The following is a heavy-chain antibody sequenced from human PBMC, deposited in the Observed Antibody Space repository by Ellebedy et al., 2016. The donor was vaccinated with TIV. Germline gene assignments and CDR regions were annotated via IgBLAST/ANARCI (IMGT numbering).Heavy chain of an antibody. V-gene: IGHV1-18*01. CDR3: ARRYPQLVPFARDY. J-gene: IGHJ4*02. CDR2: ISAYNGNI. CDR1: GYTFTSYG. D-gene: IGHD6-6*01. Sequence: AASVKVSCKASGYTFTSYGISWVRQAPGKGLQWMGWISAYNGNINYAQNLQGRVTITTDKSTSTAYMELRSLKNEDTAVYYCARRYPQLVPFARDYWGQGTLVTVSS.